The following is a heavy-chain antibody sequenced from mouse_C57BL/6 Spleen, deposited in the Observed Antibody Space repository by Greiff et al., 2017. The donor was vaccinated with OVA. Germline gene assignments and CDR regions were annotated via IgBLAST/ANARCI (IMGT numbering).Heavy chain of an antibody. CDR2: IDPEDGDT. CDR1: GFNIKDYY. V-gene: IGHV14-1*01. CDR3: TTSGYGSSYEGYFDV. Sequence: VQLQQSGAELVRPGASVKLSCTASGFNIKDYYMHWVKQRPEQGLEWIGRIDPEDGDTEYAPKFQGKATMTADTSSNTAYLHLSSLTSEDTAVYYCTTSGYGSSYEGYFDVWGTGTTVTVSS. D-gene: IGHD1-1*01. J-gene: IGHJ1*03.